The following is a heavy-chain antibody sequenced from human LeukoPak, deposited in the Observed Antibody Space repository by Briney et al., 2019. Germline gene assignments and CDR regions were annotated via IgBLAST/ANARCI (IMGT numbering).Heavy chain of an antibody. V-gene: IGHV3-53*01. D-gene: IGHD6-19*01. Sequence: GGSLRLSCAASGFTFSNYGMSWVRQAPGKGLELVSVIYSGGSTHYADSVKGRFTISRDNSKNTVFLQMNSLRVEDTAIYYCARVYSGWKYFDYWGQGTLVTVSS. CDR1: GFTFSNYG. CDR2: IYSGGST. CDR3: ARVYSGWKYFDY. J-gene: IGHJ4*02.